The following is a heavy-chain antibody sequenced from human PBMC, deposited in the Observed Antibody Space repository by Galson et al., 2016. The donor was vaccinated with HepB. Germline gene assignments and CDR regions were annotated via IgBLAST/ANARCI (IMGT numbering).Heavy chain of an antibody. Sequence: SVKVSCKASGGSFSDYSINWVRQAPGQGLEWVGGIIPLFERTTYAQEFQGRVSISADGSTSTAYMELSSLRFEDTAVYYCARGGTMMLALATLDYWGLGTLITVST. D-gene: IGHD4/OR15-4a*01. CDR1: GGSFSDYS. J-gene: IGHJ4*02. CDR3: ARGGTMMLALATLDY. V-gene: IGHV1-69*13. CDR2: IIPLFERT.